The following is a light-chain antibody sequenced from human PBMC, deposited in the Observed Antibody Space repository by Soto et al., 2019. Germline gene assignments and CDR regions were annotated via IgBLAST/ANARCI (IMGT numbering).Light chain of an antibody. V-gene: IGKV1-6*01. Sequence: AIQMTQSPSSLSASVGDRVTITCRASQGIRNDVAWYQQKPGKAPNLLIYAAISLQSGVPSRFSGSGSGTDFTLTIYSLQPEDFATCYCLQDYNYPLTFGGGTKVEI. CDR1: QGIRND. J-gene: IGKJ4*01. CDR2: AAI. CDR3: LQDYNYPLT.